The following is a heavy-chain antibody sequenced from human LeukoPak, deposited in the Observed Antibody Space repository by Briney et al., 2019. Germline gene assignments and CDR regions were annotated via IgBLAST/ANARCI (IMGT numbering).Heavy chain of an antibody. Sequence: SETLSLTCTVSGGSISSYYWSWIRQPPGKGLEWIGYIYYSGSTNYNPSLKSRVTISVDTSKNQFSLKLSSVTAADTAVYYCARHLGREARLGFYFDYWGQGTLVTVSS. CDR2: IYYSGST. V-gene: IGHV4-59*08. D-gene: IGHD3-10*01. CDR3: ARHLGREARLGFYFDY. CDR1: GGSISSYY. J-gene: IGHJ4*02.